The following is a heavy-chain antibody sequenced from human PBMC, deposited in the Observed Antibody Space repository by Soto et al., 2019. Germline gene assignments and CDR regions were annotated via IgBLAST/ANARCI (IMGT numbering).Heavy chain of an antibody. CDR1: GGSISSSSYY. V-gene: IGHV4-39*01. Sequence: SETLSLTCTVSGGSISSSSYYWGWIRQPPGKGLEWIGSIYYSGSTYYNPSLKSRVTISVDTSKNQFSLKLSSVTAADTAVYYCARRIAAADNYYYYGMDGWGQGTTVTVSS. D-gene: IGHD6-13*01. CDR2: IYYSGST. J-gene: IGHJ6*02. CDR3: ARRIAAADNYYYYGMDG.